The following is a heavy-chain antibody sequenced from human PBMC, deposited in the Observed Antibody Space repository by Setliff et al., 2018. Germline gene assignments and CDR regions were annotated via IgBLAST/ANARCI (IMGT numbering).Heavy chain of an antibody. CDR1: GDTISSSRYY. J-gene: IGHJ4*02. CDR2: IYYSGTT. D-gene: IGHD1-1*01. V-gene: IGHV4-39*01. Sequence: ETLSLTCTVSGDTISSSRYYWAWIRQPPGKGLEWIGNIYYSGTTYSNPSLKSRVTMSVDTSKNQFSLRLNSVTASDTAVYYCATTGTYRYFDYWGQGTLVTVSS. CDR3: ATTGTYRYFDY.